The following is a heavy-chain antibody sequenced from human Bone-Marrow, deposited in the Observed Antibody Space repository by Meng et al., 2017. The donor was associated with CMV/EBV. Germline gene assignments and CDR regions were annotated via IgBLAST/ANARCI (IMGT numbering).Heavy chain of an antibody. V-gene: IGHV3-64*02. CDR3: ARDSTSCYPSAGCGMDV. CDR2: ISSNGGST. CDR1: GFTFSSYA. D-gene: IGHD2-2*01. Sequence: GGSLRLSCAASGFTFSSYAMHWVRQAPGKGLEYVSAISSNGGSTYYADSVKGRFTISRDNSKNTLYLQMGSLRAEDMAVYYCARDSTSCYPSAGCGMDVWGQGTTVTVSS. J-gene: IGHJ6*02.